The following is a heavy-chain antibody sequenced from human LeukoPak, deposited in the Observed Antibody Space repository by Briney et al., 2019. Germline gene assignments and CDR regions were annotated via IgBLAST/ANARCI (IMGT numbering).Heavy chain of an antibody. Sequence: GGSLRLSCAASGFTFSSYDMHWVRQATGKGLEWVSAIGTAGDTYYPGSVKGRFTISRENAKNSLYLQMNSLRAGDTAVYYCARGVGASGFLGHNDAFDIWGQGTMVTVSS. V-gene: IGHV3-13*01. D-gene: IGHD3-10*01. CDR2: IGTAGDT. J-gene: IGHJ3*02. CDR1: GFTFSSYD. CDR3: ARGVGASGFLGHNDAFDI.